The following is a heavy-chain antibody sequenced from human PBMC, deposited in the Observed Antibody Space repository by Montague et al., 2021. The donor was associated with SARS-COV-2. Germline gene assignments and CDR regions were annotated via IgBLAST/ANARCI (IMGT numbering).Heavy chain of an antibody. CDR1: GGSISSNF. Sequence: SETLSLTCTVSGGSISSNFWSWIRQSPGKGLEWIGCIYYSGSTNYNHSLKSRVTISVDTSKKQFSLQLSSVTAADTAVYYCARTRGYDPLFDFWGQGTLVTVSS. J-gene: IGHJ4*02. V-gene: IGHV4-59*01. CDR3: ARTRGYDPLFDF. CDR2: IYYSGST. D-gene: IGHD5-12*01.